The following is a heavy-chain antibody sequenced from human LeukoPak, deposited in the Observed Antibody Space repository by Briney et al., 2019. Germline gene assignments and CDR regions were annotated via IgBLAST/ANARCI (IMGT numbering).Heavy chain of an antibody. V-gene: IGHV4-39*01. J-gene: IGHJ2*01. CDR3: ARQRGGGYWYFDL. CDR2: IYYGGST. CDR1: GGSISSGSYY. Sequence: SETLSLTCTVSGGSISSGSYYWGWIRQPPGKGLEWIGSIYYGGSTSYNPSLKSRVTISVDTSKNHFSLKLRFVTAADTAVYYCARQRGGGYWYFDLWGRGTLVTVSS.